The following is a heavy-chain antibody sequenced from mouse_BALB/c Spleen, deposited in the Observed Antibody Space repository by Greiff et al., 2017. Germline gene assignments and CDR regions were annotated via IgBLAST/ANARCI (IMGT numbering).Heavy chain of an antibody. CDR2: IDTSDSYT. D-gene: IGHD2-1*01. CDR1: GYTFTDYW. V-gene: IGHV1-69*01. CDR3: ARDYYGNYAWFAY. Sequence: QVQLQQPGAELVMPGASVKMSCKASGYTFTDYWMHWVKQRPGQGLEWIGAIDTSDSYTSYNQKFKGKATLTVDESSSTAYMQLSSLTSEDSAVYYCARDYYGNYAWFAYWGQGTLVTVSA. J-gene: IGHJ3*01.